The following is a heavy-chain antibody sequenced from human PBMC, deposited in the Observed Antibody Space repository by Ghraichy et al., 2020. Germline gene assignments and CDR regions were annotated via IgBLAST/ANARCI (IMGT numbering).Heavy chain of an antibody. D-gene: IGHD3-10*01. CDR3: ARHYGSGTYPLDD. CDR1: GYSISSGYY. Sequence: LSLTCAVSGYSISSGYYWGWIRQPPGKGLEWIGSIYHSGSTYYNPSLKSRVTISVDTSKNQFSLKLSSVTAADTAVYYCARHYGSGTYPLDDWGQGTLVTVSS. V-gene: IGHV4-38-2*01. J-gene: IGHJ4*02. CDR2: IYHSGST.